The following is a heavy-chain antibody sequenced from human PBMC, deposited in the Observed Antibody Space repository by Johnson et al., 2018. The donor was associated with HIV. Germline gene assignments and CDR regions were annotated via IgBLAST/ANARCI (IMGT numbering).Heavy chain of an antibody. V-gene: IGHV3-64*01. Sequence: VQLVESGGGLVQPGGSLRLSCAASGFTFSSYAMHWVRQAPGKGLECVASIRSDGGSTYYANSVKGRFTISRDNTKNTLYLQMGSLRAEDTAVYYCAGGDYESAFDIWGQGTMVTVSS. CDR1: GFTFSSYA. D-gene: IGHD3-22*01. CDR3: AGGDYESAFDI. CDR2: IRSDGGST. J-gene: IGHJ3*02.